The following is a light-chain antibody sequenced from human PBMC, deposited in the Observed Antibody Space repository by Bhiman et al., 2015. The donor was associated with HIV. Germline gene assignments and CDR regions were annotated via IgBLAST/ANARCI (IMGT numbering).Light chain of an antibody. CDR1: NIGGYS. V-gene: IGLV3-21*01. CDR3: QAWDSSTYAV. J-gene: IGLJ7*01. CDR2: RDS. Sequence: SYALTQPPSVSVAPGKTATIPCGGNNIGGYSVHWYQQKPGQAPVLVIYRDSKRPSGIPERFSGSNSGNTATLTISGTQAMDEADYYCQAWDSSTYAVFGGGTQLTVL.